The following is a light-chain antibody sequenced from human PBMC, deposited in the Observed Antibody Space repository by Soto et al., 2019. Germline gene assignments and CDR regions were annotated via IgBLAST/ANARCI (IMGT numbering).Light chain of an antibody. V-gene: IGLV1-47*01. CDR2: RNN. CDR1: SSDIGSNY. CDR3: AAWDDSQRRFYV. J-gene: IGLJ1*01. Sequence: QSVLTQPPSASGTPGQRVTISCSGSSSDIGSNYVYWYQQLPGTAPKILIYRNNQRPSGVPDRFSGSKSGSSASLAISGLRSEDEADYHCAAWDDSQRRFYVFLT.